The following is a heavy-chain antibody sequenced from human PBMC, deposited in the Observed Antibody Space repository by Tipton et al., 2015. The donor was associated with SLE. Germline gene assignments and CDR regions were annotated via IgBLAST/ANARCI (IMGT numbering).Heavy chain of an antibody. CDR3: ARSRAYSNYAHTLHLWYFDL. J-gene: IGHJ2*01. CDR2: IYYSGST. CDR1: GGSFSGYY. D-gene: IGHD4-11*01. Sequence: TLSLTCAVYGGSFSGYYWSWIRQSPGKGLEWIGYIYYSGSTNYNPSLKSRVTISVDTSKNQFSLKLSSVTAADTAVYYCARSRAYSNYAHTLHLWYFDLWGRGTLVTVSS. V-gene: IGHV4-59*01.